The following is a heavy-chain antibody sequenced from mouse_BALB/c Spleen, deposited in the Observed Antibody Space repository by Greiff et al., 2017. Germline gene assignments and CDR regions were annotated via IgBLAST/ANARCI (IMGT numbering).Heavy chain of an antibody. CDR1: GFTFSSYT. D-gene: IGHD1-1*01. Sequence: DVKLVESGGGLVKPGGSLKLSCAASGFTFSSYTMSWVHQTPEKRLEWVATISSGGSYTYYPDSVKGRFTISRDNAKNTLYLQMSSLKSEDTAMYYCTRGGGITTVVGMDYWGQGTSVTVSS. V-gene: IGHV5-6-4*01. CDR3: TRGGGITTVVGMDY. CDR2: ISSGGSYT. J-gene: IGHJ4*01.